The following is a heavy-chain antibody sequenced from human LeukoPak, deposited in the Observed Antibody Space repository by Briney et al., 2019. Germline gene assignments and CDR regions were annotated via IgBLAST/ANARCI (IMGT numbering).Heavy chain of an antibody. D-gene: IGHD5-12*01. CDR2: IYYSGNT. CDR3: ARHRRGYDDRIDY. J-gene: IGHJ4*02. CDR1: GASISSGSYY. V-gene: IGHV4-39*01. Sequence: SETLSLTCTLSGASISSGSYYWGWIRQPPGKGLEWIGSIYYSGNTFYNPSLKSRLTISVDTSKNHFSLKLSSVTAADTALYYCARHRRGYDDRIDYWGQGTLVTVSS.